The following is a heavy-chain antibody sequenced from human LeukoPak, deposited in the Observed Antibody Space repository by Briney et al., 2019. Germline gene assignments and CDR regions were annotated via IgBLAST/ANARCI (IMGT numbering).Heavy chain of an antibody. Sequence: GGSLRLSCEASGFTFSLNWMSWVRQAPGKGLVWVSRINSDGSSTSYADSVKGRFTISKDNAENTLNLQMNSLRAEDTAVYYCARDGEGAAAAYFQHWGQGTLVTVSS. J-gene: IGHJ1*01. D-gene: IGHD6-13*01. CDR2: INSDGSST. CDR3: ARDGEGAAAAYFQH. CDR1: GFTFSLNW. V-gene: IGHV3-74*01.